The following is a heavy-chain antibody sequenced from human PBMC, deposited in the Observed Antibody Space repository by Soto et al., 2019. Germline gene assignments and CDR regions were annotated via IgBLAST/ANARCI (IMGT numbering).Heavy chain of an antibody. V-gene: IGHV3-23*01. CDR2: ISGSGGST. Sequence: GGSLRLSCAASGFTFSSYAMSWVRQAPGKGLEWVSAISGSGGSTYYADSVKGRFTISRDNAKNSLYLQMNSLRAEDTAVYYCARVSIAVAGDDAFDIWGQGTMVTVSS. CDR3: ARVSIAVAGDDAFDI. J-gene: IGHJ3*02. CDR1: GFTFSSYA. D-gene: IGHD6-19*01.